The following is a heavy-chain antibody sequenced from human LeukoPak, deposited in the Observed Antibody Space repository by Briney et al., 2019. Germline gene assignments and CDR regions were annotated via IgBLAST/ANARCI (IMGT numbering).Heavy chain of an antibody. J-gene: IGHJ4*02. D-gene: IGHD3-10*01. CDR1: GGSISSGGYY. Sequence: PSQTLSLTCTVSGGSISSGGYYWSWIRQPPGNGLEWIGYIYYSGSTYYNPSLKSRVTMSVDTSKNQFSLKLSSVTAADTAVYYCAREDGAGSYGFDYWGQGTLVTVSS. V-gene: IGHV4-31*03. CDR3: AREDGAGSYGFDY. CDR2: IYYSGST.